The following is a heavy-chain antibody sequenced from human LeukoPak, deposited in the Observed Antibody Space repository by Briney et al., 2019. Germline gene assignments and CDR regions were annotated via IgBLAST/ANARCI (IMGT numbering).Heavy chain of an antibody. J-gene: IGHJ4*02. Sequence: GASVKVSCKASGYTFTSYGISWVRQAPGQGLEWMGLISAYNGNTNYAQKLQGRVTMTTDTSTSTAYMELRSMRSDDTAVYYCARSDYDILTGYFDYWGQGTLVTVSS. V-gene: IGHV1-18*04. CDR2: ISAYNGNT. CDR1: GYTFTSYG. D-gene: IGHD3-9*01. CDR3: ARSDYDILTGYFDY.